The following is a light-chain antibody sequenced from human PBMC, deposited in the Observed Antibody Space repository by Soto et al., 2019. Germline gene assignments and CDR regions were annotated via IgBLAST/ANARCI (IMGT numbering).Light chain of an antibody. V-gene: IGKV3-15*01. CDR1: QSISSE. J-gene: IGKJ2*01. CDR3: QQGHNWPLT. Sequence: EIVMTQSPATLSGSPGESATLSCRASQSISSELAWYQQKPGQAPRLLIYGASTRATGVPARFTGSGSGSDFTLTISGLQSEDFAVYYCQQGHNWPLTFGQGTRLEI. CDR2: GAS.